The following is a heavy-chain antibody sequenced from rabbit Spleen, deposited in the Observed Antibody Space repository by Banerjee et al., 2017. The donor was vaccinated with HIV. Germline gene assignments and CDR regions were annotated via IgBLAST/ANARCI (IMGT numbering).Heavy chain of an antibody. CDR1: GFSFSSTYD. D-gene: IGHD4-1*01. V-gene: IGHV1S45*01. CDR3: ARAIVPWLGLTRLDL. J-gene: IGHJ3*01. Sequence: QEQLEESGGDLVQPEGSLTLTCTASGFSFSSTYDMCWVRQAPGKGLEWIGIIYAAKGSTDYASWVNGRFTISSDNAQSTVDLKMTSLTAADTATYFCARAIVPWLGLTRLDLWGQGTLVTVS. CDR2: IYAAKGST.